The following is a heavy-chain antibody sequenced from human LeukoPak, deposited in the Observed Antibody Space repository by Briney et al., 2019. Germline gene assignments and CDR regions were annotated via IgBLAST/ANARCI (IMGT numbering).Heavy chain of an antibody. Sequence: GGSLRLSCAASGFTFSSYAMHWVRQAPGKGLEWVAVISYDGSNKYYADSVKGRSTISRDNSKNTLYLQMNSLRAEDTAVYYCARDYDSIHAFDIWGQGTMVTVSS. CDR1: GFTFSSYA. V-gene: IGHV3-30-3*01. CDR3: ARDYDSIHAFDI. D-gene: IGHD5-12*01. J-gene: IGHJ3*02. CDR2: ISYDGSNK.